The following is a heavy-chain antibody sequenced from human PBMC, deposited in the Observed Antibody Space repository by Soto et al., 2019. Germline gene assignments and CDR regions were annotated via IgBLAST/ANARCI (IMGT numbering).Heavy chain of an antibody. Sequence: GASVKVSCKASGYTFTSYGISWVRQAPGQGLEWMGWISAYNGNTNYAQKLQGRVTMTTDTSTSTAYMELSSLRSEDTAVYYCARGLRYFDWLLSSYYFDYWGQGTLVTVSS. D-gene: IGHD3-9*01. CDR1: GYTFTSYG. J-gene: IGHJ4*02. CDR2: ISAYNGNT. CDR3: ARGLRYFDWLLSSYYFDY. V-gene: IGHV1-18*01.